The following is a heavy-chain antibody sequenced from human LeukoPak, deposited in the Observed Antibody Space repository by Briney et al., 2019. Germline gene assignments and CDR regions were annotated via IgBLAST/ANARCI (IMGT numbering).Heavy chain of an antibody. J-gene: IGHJ4*02. Sequence: GGSLRLSCAAYGFTFSTYAMHWVRQAPGKGLEYVSAIKNNGGGTYYASSVQGRFTVSRDNSRSTLYLQMDSLRPADMAIYYCARVQSTVRGIQGPFDLWGQGTLVTVS. CDR1: GFTFSTYA. V-gene: IGHV3-64*01. CDR2: IKNNGGGT. D-gene: IGHD3-10*01. CDR3: ARVQSTVRGIQGPFDL.